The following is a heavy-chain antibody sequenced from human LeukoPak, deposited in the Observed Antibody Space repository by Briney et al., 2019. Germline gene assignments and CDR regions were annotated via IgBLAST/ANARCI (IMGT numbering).Heavy chain of an antibody. CDR3: AELGITMIGGV. D-gene: IGHD3-10*02. V-gene: IGHV3-30*18. CDR2: ISYDGSNK. J-gene: IGHJ6*04. Sequence: GGTLRLSCAASGFTFSSYGMSWVRQAPGKGLEWVAAISYDGSNKYSADSVKGRFTISRDNSKNTLYLQMNSLRAEDTAVYYCAELGITMIGGVWGKGTTVTISS. CDR1: GFTFSSYG.